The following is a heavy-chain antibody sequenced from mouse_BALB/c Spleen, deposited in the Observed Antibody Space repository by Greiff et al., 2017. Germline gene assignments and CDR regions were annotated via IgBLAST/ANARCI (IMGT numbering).Heavy chain of an antibody. CDR3: ARFITYYFDY. D-gene: IGHD1-1*01. J-gene: IGHJ2*01. Sequence: EVKLVESGGGLVQPGGSRKLSCAASGFTFSSFGMHWVRQAPEKGLEWVAYISSGSSTIYYADTVKGRFTISRDNPKNTLFLQMTSLRSEDTAMYYCARFITYYFDYWGQGTTLTVSS. V-gene: IGHV5-17*02. CDR1: GFTFSSFG. CDR2: ISSGSSTI.